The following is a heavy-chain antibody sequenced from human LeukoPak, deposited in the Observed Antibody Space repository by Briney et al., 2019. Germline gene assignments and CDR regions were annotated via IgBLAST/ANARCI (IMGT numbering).Heavy chain of an antibody. J-gene: IGHJ6*02. CDR2: FSYAGST. D-gene: IGHD3-3*01. Sequence: SETLSLTCTVSGVSISNYYWNWIRQPPGKGLEWIGYFSYAGSTNYNPSLKRRVTISIDTSKNHFSLKLSSVTAADTAVYYCARDRNGYSYYNYGLDVWGQGTTVTVSS. CDR3: ARDRNGYSYYNYGLDV. CDR1: GVSISNYY. V-gene: IGHV4-59*01.